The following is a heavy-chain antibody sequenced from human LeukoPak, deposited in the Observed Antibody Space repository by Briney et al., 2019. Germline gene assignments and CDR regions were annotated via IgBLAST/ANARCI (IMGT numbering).Heavy chain of an antibody. CDR2: IYYSGST. D-gene: IGHD1-26*01. V-gene: IGHV4-59*01. J-gene: IGHJ4*02. Sequence: SETLSLTCTVSGGSISSYYWSWIRQPPGKGLEWIGYIYYSGSTNYNPYLKSRVTISVDTSKNQFSLKLSPVTAADTAVYYCARAPSVGATSYFDYWGQGTLVTVSS. CDR3: ARAPSVGATSYFDY. CDR1: GGSISSYY.